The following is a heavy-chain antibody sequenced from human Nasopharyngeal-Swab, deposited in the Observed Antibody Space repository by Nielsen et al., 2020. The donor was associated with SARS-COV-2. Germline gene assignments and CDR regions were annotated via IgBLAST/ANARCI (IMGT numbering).Heavy chain of an antibody. V-gene: IGHV4-31*03. D-gene: IGHD3-3*01. Sequence: SETLSLTCTVSGGSISSGGYYWSWIRQHPGKGLEWIGYIYYSGSTYYNPSLKSRVTISVDTSKNQFSLKLSSATAAGTAVYYCARGRTIFGVVSHAFDIWGQGTMVTVSS. J-gene: IGHJ3*02. CDR1: GGSISSGGYY. CDR3: ARGRTIFGVVSHAFDI. CDR2: IYYSGST.